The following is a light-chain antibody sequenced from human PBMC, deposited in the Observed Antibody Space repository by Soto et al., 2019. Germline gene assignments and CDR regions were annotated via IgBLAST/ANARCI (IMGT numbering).Light chain of an antibody. CDR3: QQYHDWPPIT. V-gene: IGKV3-15*01. Sequence: EVVRTQSPGTLSLSAGERATVSCRASQSISSDLAWYQHKPGQAPRLLIYGASTRATDIPARFSGGGSGTEFTLTISSLQSEDSAIYYCQQYHDWPPITFGPGTKVHIK. J-gene: IGKJ3*01. CDR2: GAS. CDR1: QSISSD.